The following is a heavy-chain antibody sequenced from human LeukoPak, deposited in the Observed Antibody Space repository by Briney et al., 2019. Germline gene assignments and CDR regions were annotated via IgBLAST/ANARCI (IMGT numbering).Heavy chain of an antibody. D-gene: IGHD1-1*01. CDR3: ARAPPGEPFDY. CDR2: ISSSSSYI. CDR1: GFTFSSYC. V-gene: IGHV3-21*01. Sequence: GGSLRLSCAASGFTFSSYCMSWVRQAPGKGLEWVSSISSSSSYIYYADSVKGRFTISRDNSKNSLYLQMNSLRAEDTAVYYCARAPPGEPFDYWGQGTLVTVSS. J-gene: IGHJ4*02.